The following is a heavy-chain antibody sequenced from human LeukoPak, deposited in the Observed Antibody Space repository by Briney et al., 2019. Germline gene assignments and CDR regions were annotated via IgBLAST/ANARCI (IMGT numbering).Heavy chain of an antibody. D-gene: IGHD6-19*01. CDR2: INGGDGNR. V-gene: IGHV1-3*03. Sequence: ASVKVSCKASGYSFSSYTIHWVRQAPGQRLEWMGWINGGDGNRRYSQEFQGRVTITRGTSANTAYMELSSLRSEDMAVYYCARGGTYSSGWVDYWGQGTLVTVSS. CDR1: GYSFSSYT. J-gene: IGHJ4*02. CDR3: ARGGTYSSGWVDY.